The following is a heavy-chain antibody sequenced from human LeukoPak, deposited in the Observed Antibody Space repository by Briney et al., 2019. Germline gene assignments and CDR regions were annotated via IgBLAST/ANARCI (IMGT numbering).Heavy chain of an antibody. CDR1: GSTFRTSA. CDR2: IVPIYNKP. Sequence: SVKVSCKASGSTFRTSALTWLRQAPGQGLEWMGEIVPIYNKPKYAQNFQGRVTIIADETTSTAYMELSGLRPDDTAVYFCAREVWELTYFESWGQGTLVVVSS. J-gene: IGHJ4*02. D-gene: IGHD1-26*01. CDR3: AREVWELTYFES. V-gene: IGHV1-69*13.